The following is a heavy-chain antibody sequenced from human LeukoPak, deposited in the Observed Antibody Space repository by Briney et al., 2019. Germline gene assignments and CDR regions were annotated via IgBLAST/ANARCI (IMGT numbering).Heavy chain of an antibody. J-gene: IGHJ4*02. CDR2: ISGSGGST. Sequence: PGGSLRLSCAASGFTFSSYAMSWVRQAPGEGLEWVSAISGSGGSTYYADSVKGRFTISSDNSKNTLYLQMNSLRAEDTAVYYCANLGIVGATPTLDYWGQGTLVTVSS. CDR3: ANLGIVGATPTLDY. D-gene: IGHD1-26*01. V-gene: IGHV3-23*01. CDR1: GFTFSSYA.